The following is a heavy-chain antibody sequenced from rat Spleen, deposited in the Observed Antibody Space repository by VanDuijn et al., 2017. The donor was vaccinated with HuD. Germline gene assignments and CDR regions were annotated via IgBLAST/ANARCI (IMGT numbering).Heavy chain of an antibody. J-gene: IGHJ3*01. V-gene: IGHV5-27*01. Sequence: EVQLVESGGGLVQPGRSLKLSCAASGFTFSNYYMAWVRQAPTKGLEWVASISAGGGSTYYRDSVKGRFTISRDNAESTLYLQMDSLRSEDTATYYCTTVTDDIVELFAYWGQGTLVTVSS. CDR1: GFTFSNYY. CDR2: ISAGGGST. CDR3: TTVTDDIVELFAY. D-gene: IGHD1-11*01.